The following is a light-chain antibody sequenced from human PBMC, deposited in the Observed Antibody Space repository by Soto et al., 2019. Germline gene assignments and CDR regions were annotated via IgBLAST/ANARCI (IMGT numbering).Light chain of an antibody. J-gene: IGKJ4*01. CDR3: QQRSNWPPT. V-gene: IGKV3-11*01. Sequence: EIVLTQSPATLSLSPGERATLSCRASQSVNSYLAWYQQKPGQAPRLLIYDASNRATGIPARFSGSGSGTDFTLTISSLEPEDFAVYSCQQRSNWPPTFGGGTKVEIK. CDR2: DAS. CDR1: QSVNSY.